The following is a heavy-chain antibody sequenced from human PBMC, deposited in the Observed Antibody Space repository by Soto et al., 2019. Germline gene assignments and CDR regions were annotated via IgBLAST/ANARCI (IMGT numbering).Heavy chain of an antibody. CDR1: GFTFRSYG. D-gene: IGHD4-17*01. CDR3: ARDRALWGDYDAFDY. Sequence: GSLRLSCAASGFTFRSYGMHWVRQAPGKGLEWVAVIWYDGSNKYYADSVKGRFTISRDNSKNTLYLQMNSLRAEDTAVYYCARDRALWGDYDAFDYWGQGTLVTVSS. CDR2: IWYDGSNK. V-gene: IGHV3-33*01. J-gene: IGHJ4*02.